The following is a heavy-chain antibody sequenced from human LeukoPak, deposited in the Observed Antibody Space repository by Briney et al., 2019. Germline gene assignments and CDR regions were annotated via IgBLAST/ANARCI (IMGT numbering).Heavy chain of an antibody. CDR2: IKGDGIST. CDR3: AKDHYWSIDY. Sequence: GGSLRLSCAASGFDFSSNWMHWVRHAPGQGLVWVSRIKGDGISTNYADSVKGRFTTSRDIAKNTLYLQMNSLRAEDTGVYYCAKDHYWSIDYWGRGTLVTVSS. D-gene: IGHD3-3*01. J-gene: IGHJ4*02. CDR1: GFDFSSNW. V-gene: IGHV3-74*01.